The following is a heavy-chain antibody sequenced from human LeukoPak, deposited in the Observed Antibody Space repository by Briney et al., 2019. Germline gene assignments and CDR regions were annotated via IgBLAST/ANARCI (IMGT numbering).Heavy chain of an antibody. CDR1: GFPFSIYG. Sequence: PGRSLRLSCAASGFPFSIYGVHWVRQAPGKGLEWVAIITFVGNSKSYADSVKGRFTVSRDNSKNTLYLQMSSLRTEDTAVYYCAKDLSYGSYSFDSWGQGALVTVSS. D-gene: IGHD3-10*01. V-gene: IGHV3-30*18. J-gene: IGHJ4*02. CDR3: AKDLSYGSYSFDS. CDR2: ITFVGNSK.